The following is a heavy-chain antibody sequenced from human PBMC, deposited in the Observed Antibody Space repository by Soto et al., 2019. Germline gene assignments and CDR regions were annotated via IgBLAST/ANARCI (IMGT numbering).Heavy chain of an antibody. Sequence: EVQLVESGGVVVQPGGSLRLSCAASGFTFDDYTMHWVRQAPGKGLEWVSLISWDGGSTYYADSVKGRFTISRDNSKNSLYLQMNSLRTEETALYYCAKDSDYYDSQGLNKGGFDYWGQGTLVTVSS. CDR2: ISWDGGST. V-gene: IGHV3-43*01. CDR3: AKDSDYYDSQGLNKGGFDY. CDR1: GFTFDDYT. J-gene: IGHJ4*02. D-gene: IGHD3-22*01.